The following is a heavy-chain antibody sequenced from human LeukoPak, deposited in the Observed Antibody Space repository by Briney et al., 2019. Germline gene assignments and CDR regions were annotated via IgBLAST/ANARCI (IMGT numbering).Heavy chain of an antibody. J-gene: IGHJ4*02. Sequence: GGSLTLLCAASGFTFSNYGMHWVRQAPGQGLEWVSYISSGGTTIYYADSVKGRFTISRDNTKNSLYLQMNSLRAEDTAVYFCARGAGEPSRALDFWGQGTLVTVSS. D-gene: IGHD3-16*01. V-gene: IGHV3-48*04. CDR2: ISSGGTTI. CDR3: ARGAGEPSRALDF. CDR1: GFTFSNYG.